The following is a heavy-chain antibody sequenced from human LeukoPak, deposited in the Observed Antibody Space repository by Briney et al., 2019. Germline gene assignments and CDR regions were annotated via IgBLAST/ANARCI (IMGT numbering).Heavy chain of an antibody. D-gene: IGHD3-22*01. CDR1: GYTFTGYY. V-gene: IGHV1-2*06. CDR2: INPNSGDT. J-gene: IGHJ5*02. CDR3: ARDRTSGYNWFDP. Sequence: GASVKVSCKASGYTFTGYYMHWVRQAPGQGLEWMGRINPNSGDTNYAQKFQGRVTMTRDTSISTAYMELSRLTSDDTAMYYCARDRTSGYNWFDPWGQGTLVTVSS.